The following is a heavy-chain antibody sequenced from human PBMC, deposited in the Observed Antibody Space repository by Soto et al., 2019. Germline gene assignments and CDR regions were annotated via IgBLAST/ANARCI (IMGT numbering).Heavy chain of an antibody. CDR2: MNPNSGNT. D-gene: IGHD3-16*02. CDR1: GYTFTSYD. CDR3: ARVSDYIGGSYLPYYYYYMDV. J-gene: IGHJ6*03. V-gene: IGHV1-8*01. Sequence: GASVKVSCKASGYTFTSYDINWVRQATGQGLEWMGWMNPNSGNTGYAQKFQGRVTMTRNTSISTAYMELSSLRSEDTAVYYCARVSDYIGGSYLPYYYYYMDVWGKGTTVTVSS.